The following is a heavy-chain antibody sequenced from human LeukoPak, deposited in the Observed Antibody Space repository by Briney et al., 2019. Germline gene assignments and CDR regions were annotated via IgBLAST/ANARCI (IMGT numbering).Heavy chain of an antibody. CDR3: ARRFGELLYYYYYYMDV. CDR2: IKQDGSEK. CDR1: GFTFSRYW. D-gene: IGHD3-10*01. J-gene: IGHJ6*03. Sequence: QPGGSLRLSCAASGFTFSRYWMSWVRQAPGKGLEWVANIKQDGSEKYYGDSVKGRFTISRDNAKNSLYLQMNSLRAEDTAVYYCARRFGELLYYYYYYMDVWGKGTTVTVSS. V-gene: IGHV3-7*01.